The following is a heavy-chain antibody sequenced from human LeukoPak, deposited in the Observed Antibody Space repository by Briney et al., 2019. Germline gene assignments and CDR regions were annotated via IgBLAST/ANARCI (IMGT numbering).Heavy chain of an antibody. V-gene: IGHV4-39*07. J-gene: IGHJ4*02. D-gene: IGHD3-9*01. Sequence: PSETLSLTCTVSGGPISSSSYYWGWIRQPPGKGLEWIGSIYYSGSTYYNPSLKSRVTISVDTSKNQFSLKLSSVTAADTAVYYCARVRLRYFDWISSHYFDYWGQGTLVTVSS. CDR2: IYYSGST. CDR3: ARVRLRYFDWISSHYFDY. CDR1: GGPISSSSYY.